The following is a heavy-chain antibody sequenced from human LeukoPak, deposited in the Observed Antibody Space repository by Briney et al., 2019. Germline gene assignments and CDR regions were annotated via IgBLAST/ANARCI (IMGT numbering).Heavy chain of an antibody. D-gene: IGHD3-10*01. J-gene: IGHJ4*02. CDR3: ARDSGVLWFGELSRFDY. Sequence: GKSLRLSCGASGFIFRTYAMHWVRQAPGKGLEWVAVISHDGINKKYADSVKGRFTISRDNSKNTLYLQMNSLRVEDTAVYYCARDSGVLWFGELSRFDYWGQGSLVTVSS. CDR2: ISHDGINK. V-gene: IGHV3-30-3*01. CDR1: GFIFRTYA.